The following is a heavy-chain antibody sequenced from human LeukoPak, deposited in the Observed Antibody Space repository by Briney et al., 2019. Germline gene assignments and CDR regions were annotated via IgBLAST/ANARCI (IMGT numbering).Heavy chain of an antibody. CDR1: GFTFSSYS. CDR2: ISSSSSYI. V-gene: IGHV3-21*01. D-gene: IGHD6-13*01. CDR3: ARAVGIAAAGPNEDY. J-gene: IGHJ4*02. Sequence: GGSLRLSCAASGFTFSSYSMNWVRQAPGKGLEWVSSISSSSSYIYYADSVEGRFTISRDNAKNSLYLQMNSLRAEDTAVYYCARAVGIAAAGPNEDYWGQGTLVTVSS.